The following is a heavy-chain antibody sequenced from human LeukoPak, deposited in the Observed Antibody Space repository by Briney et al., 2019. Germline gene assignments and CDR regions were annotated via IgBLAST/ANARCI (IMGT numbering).Heavy chain of an antibody. J-gene: IGHJ4*02. CDR3: ASQTTVVNF. D-gene: IGHD4-23*01. Sequence: PSETLSLTCTVSRGSISSSSYYWGWIRQPPGKGLEWIGSIYYSGSTYYNPSLKSRVTISVDTSKNQFSLKLSSVTAADTAVYYCASQTTVVNFWGQGTLVTVFS. V-gene: IGHV4-39*01. CDR2: IYYSGST. CDR1: RGSISSSSYY.